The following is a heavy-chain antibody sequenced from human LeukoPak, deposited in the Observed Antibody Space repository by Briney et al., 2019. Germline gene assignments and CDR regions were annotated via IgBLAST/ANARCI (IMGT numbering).Heavy chain of an antibody. V-gene: IGHV3-48*03. CDR2: ISSSGSTI. Sequence: GGSLRLSCAASGFTFSSYEMNWVRQAPGKGLEWVSYISSSGSTIYYADSVKGRFTISRDNAKNSLYLQMNSLRAADTAVYYCARDPGSGSFDYWGQGTLVTVSS. CDR1: GFTFSSYE. CDR3: ARDPGSGSFDY. J-gene: IGHJ4*02. D-gene: IGHD3-10*01.